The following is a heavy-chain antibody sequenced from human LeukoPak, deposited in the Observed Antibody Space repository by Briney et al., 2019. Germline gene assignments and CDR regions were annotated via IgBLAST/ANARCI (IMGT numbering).Heavy chain of an antibody. J-gene: IGHJ3*02. D-gene: IGHD2-8*02. CDR3: ASTGGFLGAFDI. V-gene: IGHV3-64*01. CDR1: GFTFSSYA. Sequence: PGGSLRLSCAASGFTFSSYAMHWVRQAPGKGLEYVSAISSNGGSTYYANSVKGRFTISRDNSKDTLYLQMGSLRAEDMAVYYCASTGGFLGAFDIWGQGTMVTVSS. CDR2: ISSNGGST.